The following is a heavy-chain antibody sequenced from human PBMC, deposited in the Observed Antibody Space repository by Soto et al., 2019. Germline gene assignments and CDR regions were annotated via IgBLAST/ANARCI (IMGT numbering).Heavy chain of an antibody. Sequence: PSETLSLTCAVSGGSISSSNWWSWVRQPPGKGLEWIGEIYHSGSTNYNPSLKSRVTISVDKSKNQFSLKLSSVTAADTAVYYCARDHAGSNIVVVPAAIPNNWFDPWGQGTLVTVSS. CDR1: GGSISSSNW. CDR3: ARDHAGSNIVVVPAAIPNNWFDP. D-gene: IGHD2-2*01. J-gene: IGHJ5*02. V-gene: IGHV4-4*02. CDR2: IYHSGST.